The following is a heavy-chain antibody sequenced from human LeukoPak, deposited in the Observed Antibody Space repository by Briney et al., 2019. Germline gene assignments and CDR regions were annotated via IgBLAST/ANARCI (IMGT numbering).Heavy chain of an antibody. Sequence: GGSLRLSCAASGFTFSSYAMSWVRRAPGKGLEWVSAISGSGGSTYYADSVKGRFTISRDNSKNTLYLQMNSLRAEDTAVYYCAKSAPAYDSSGSSFDYWGQGTLVTVSS. CDR1: GFTFSSYA. CDR3: AKSAPAYDSSGSSFDY. D-gene: IGHD3-22*01. V-gene: IGHV3-23*01. CDR2: ISGSGGST. J-gene: IGHJ4*02.